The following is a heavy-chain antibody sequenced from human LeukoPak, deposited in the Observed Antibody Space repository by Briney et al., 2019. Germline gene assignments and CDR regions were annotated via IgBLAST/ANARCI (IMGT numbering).Heavy chain of an antibody. CDR3: ARGAPYYGSGSPIGTY. J-gene: IGHJ4*02. V-gene: IGHV3-33*01. CDR1: GLSFRSYG. CDR2: IWYDGSNK. Sequence: GGSLRLSCAASGLSFRSYGMHWVRQAPGKGLQWVAVIWYDGSNKNYADSVKGRFTISRDNSKNTLYLEMNSLRAEDTAVYFCARGAPYYGSGSPIGTYWGRGTLVTVS. D-gene: IGHD3-10*01.